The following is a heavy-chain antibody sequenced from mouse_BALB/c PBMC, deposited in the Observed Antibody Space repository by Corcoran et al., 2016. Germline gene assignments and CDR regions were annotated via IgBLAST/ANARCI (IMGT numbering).Heavy chain of an antibody. J-gene: IGHJ2*01. CDR3: ARIIGTTVVASDY. Sequence: QIQLVQSGPELKKPGETVKISCKASGYTFTNYGMNWVKHAPGKCLKWMGWINTYTGEPTYADDFKGRFDFSLETSASSAYWQINHLNNEDAATYFWARIIGTTVVASDYWCQGSTLTVAS. CDR1: GYTFTNYG. D-gene: IGHD1-1*01. V-gene: IGHV9-3-1*01. CDR2: INTYTGEP.